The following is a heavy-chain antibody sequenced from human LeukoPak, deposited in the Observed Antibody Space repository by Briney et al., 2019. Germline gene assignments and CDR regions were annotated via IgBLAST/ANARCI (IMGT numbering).Heavy chain of an antibody. J-gene: IGHJ5*02. CDR1: GYTFTSYY. D-gene: IGHD4-11*01. CDR3: ARDQGTVTTFAWFDP. V-gene: IGHV1-46*01. Sequence: ASVKVSCKASGYTFTSYYMHWMRQAPGQGLEWMGIINPSGGSTSYAQKFQGRVTMTRDTSTSTVYMELSSLRSEDTAVYYCARDQGTVTTFAWFDPWGQGTLVTVSS. CDR2: INPSGGST.